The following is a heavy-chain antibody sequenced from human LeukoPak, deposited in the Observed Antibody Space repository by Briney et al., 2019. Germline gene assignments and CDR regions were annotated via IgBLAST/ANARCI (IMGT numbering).Heavy chain of an antibody. D-gene: IGHD2-2*02. CDR3: ARDLVVVPAAILEVNWFDP. J-gene: IGHJ5*02. V-gene: IGHV3-21*04. CDR1: GFTFSSYS. CDR2: ISSSSSYI. Sequence: GGSLRLSCAASGFTFSSYSMNWVRQAPGKGLEWVSSISSSSSYIYYADSVKGRFTISRDNAKNSLYLQMNSLRAEDTAVYHCARDLVVVPAAILEVNWFDPWGQGTLVTVSS.